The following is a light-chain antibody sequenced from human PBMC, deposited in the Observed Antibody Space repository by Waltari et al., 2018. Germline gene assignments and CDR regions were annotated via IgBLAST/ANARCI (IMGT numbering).Light chain of an antibody. V-gene: IGLV2-14*03. CDR2: DVT. CDR1: GSDVGGYNY. CDR3: SSYRASTTLDV. Sequence: QSALTQPASVSGSPGQSITISCTGTGSDVGGYNYVSWYQQHPGKAPTLLIYDVTNRPSGVFNRFSGSKSCNTASLTISGLQAEDEADYYCSSYRASTTLDVFGTGTNVSVL. J-gene: IGLJ1*01.